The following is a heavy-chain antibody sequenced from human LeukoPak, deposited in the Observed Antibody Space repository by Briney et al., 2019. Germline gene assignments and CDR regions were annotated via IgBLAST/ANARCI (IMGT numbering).Heavy chain of an antibody. J-gene: IGHJ2*01. V-gene: IGHV3-30*14. CDR2: ISYDGSSK. CDR1: GFTFSSYA. D-gene: IGHD3-22*01. CDR3: ARVDSTGYYLDWYFDL. Sequence: GSLRLSCAASGFTFSSYAMHWVRQAPGKGLEWVAVISYDGSSKYYADSVKGRFTISRDNSRNTLYLRMNSLSAEDTAVYYCARVDSTGYYLDWYFDLWGRGTLVTVSS.